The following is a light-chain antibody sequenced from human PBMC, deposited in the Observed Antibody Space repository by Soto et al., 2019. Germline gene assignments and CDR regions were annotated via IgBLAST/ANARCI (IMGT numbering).Light chain of an antibody. CDR1: QSVSNNY. Sequence: EIVLTQSPGTLSLSPGERATLSCRTSQSVSNNYLAWYQQKPGQAPRLLIYGASSRATGIPDRFSGSGSGTDFTLTISRLQPEDFATYFCHQYENLPLTFGGGTKV. J-gene: IGKJ4*01. CDR2: GAS. V-gene: IGKV3-20*01. CDR3: HQYENLPLT.